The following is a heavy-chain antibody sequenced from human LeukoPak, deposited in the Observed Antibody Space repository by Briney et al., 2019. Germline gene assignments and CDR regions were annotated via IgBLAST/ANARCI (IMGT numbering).Heavy chain of an antibody. Sequence: SVKVSCKASGGTFSSYAISWVRQAPGQGLEWMGGIIPIFGTANYAQKFQGSVTITADESTSTAYMELSSLRSEDTAVYYCARDPQWYGVHFDYWGQGTLVTVSS. D-gene: IGHD3-10*01. CDR2: IIPIFGTA. J-gene: IGHJ4*02. V-gene: IGHV1-69*01. CDR1: GGTFSSYA. CDR3: ARDPQWYGVHFDY.